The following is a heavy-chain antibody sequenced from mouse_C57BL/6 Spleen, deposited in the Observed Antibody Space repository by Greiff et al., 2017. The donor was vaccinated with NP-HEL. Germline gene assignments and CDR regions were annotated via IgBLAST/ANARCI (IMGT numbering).Heavy chain of an antibody. Sequence: VQLQQSGAELVKPGASVKLSCKASGYTFTSYWMHWVKQRPGQGLEWIGMIHPNSGSTNYNEKFKSKATLTVDKSSSTAYMQLSSLTSEDSAVYYCASAYGSSYPDYWGQGTTLTVSS. CDR2: IHPNSGST. CDR3: ASAYGSSYPDY. D-gene: IGHD1-1*01. CDR1: GYTFTSYW. V-gene: IGHV1-64*01. J-gene: IGHJ2*01.